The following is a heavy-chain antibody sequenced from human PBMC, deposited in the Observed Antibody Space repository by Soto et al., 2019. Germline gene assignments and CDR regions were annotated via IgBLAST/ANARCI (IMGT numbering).Heavy chain of an antibody. CDR1: GYTLSSFG. J-gene: IGHJ5*02. V-gene: IGHV1-3*01. CDR3: VITRQQWLVGAS. Sequence: QAQLVQSGAEVKKPGSSVKVSCKASGYTLSSFGIHWVRQAPGQRLEWMGWINAGNGKTKYSQKLQGRVTLSRNTSANTAYTELTSLTSEDSAVYYCVITRQQWLVGASLGQGYRVNVPS. D-gene: IGHD6-19*01. CDR2: INAGNGKT.